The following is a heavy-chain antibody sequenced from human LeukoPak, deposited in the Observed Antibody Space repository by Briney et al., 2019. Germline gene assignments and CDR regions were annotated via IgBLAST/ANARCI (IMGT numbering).Heavy chain of an antibody. V-gene: IGHV3-23*01. J-gene: IGHJ4*02. D-gene: IGHD1-26*01. CDR2: ISDSGVST. CDR3: AKALRIVGATEGFDS. CDR1: GFTFSNSA. Sequence: PGGSLRLSCAASGFTFSNSAMSWVRQAPGKELEWVSAISDSGVSTYYADSVKGRFTISRDNSKNTVYLQMNSMRAEDTAVYYCAKALRIVGATEGFDSWGQGTLVTVSS.